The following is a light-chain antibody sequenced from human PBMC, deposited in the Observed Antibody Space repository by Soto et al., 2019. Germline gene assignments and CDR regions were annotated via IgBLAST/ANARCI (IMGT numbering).Light chain of an antibody. CDR2: DAS. V-gene: IGKV3-11*01. CDR1: QSVSSY. CDR3: QQRSNWPST. Sequence: EIVLTHSPVTLSLSPGERATLSCRASQSVSSYLAWYQQKPGQAPRLLIYDASNRATGIPARFSGSGSGTDFTLTISSLEPEDFAVYYCQQRSNWPSTFGGGTRWIS. J-gene: IGKJ4*01.